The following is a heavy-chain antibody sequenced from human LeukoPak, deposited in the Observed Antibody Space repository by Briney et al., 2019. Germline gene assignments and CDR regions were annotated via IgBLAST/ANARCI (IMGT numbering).Heavy chain of an antibody. CDR3: ARVSSWYGGYSFDY. CDR1: GGSISSGSYY. V-gene: IGHV4-61*02. Sequence: SETLSLTCTVSGGSISSGSYYWSWIRQPAGKGLEWIGRIYTSGSTNYNPSLKSRVTISVDTSKNQFSLKLSSVTAADTAVYYCARVSSWYGGYSFDYWGQGTLVTVSS. CDR2: IYTSGST. D-gene: IGHD6-13*01. J-gene: IGHJ4*02.